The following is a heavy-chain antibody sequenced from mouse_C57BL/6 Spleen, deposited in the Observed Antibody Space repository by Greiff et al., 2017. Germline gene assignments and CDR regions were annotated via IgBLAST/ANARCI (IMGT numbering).Heavy chain of an antibody. D-gene: IGHD1-1*01. CDR1: GFNIKNTY. J-gene: IGHJ1*03. V-gene: IGHV14-3*01. Sequence: EVQVVESVAELVRPGASVKLSCTASGFNIKNTYMHWVKQMPEQGLEWIGRLDPANGNTKSAPKFQGKATITADTSSNTAYLQLSSLTSEDTAIYYCARRYYGSSLYWYFDVWGTGTTVTVSS. CDR3: ARRYYGSSLYWYFDV. CDR2: LDPANGNT.